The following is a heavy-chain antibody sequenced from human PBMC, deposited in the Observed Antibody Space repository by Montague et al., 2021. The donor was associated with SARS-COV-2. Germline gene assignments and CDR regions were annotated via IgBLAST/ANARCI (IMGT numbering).Heavy chain of an antibody. D-gene: IGHD3-9*01. J-gene: IGHJ4*02. CDR1: GFTFSSYW. Sequence: SLRLSCAASGFTFSSYWMSWVRQAPGKGLEWVANIKQDGSEKYYVDSVKGRFTIPRDNAKNSLYMQMNSLRAEDTAVYYCARDWGYGDVVRYFDWFTLKAMDDWGQGTLVTVSS. V-gene: IGHV3-7*01. CDR3: ARDWGYGDVVRYFDWFTLKAMDD. CDR2: IKQDGSEK.